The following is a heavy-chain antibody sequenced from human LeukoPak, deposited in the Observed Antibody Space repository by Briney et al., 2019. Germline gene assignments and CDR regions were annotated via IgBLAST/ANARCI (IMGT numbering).Heavy chain of an antibody. CDR3: ARDPGAYYDFWSGYWAFDI. D-gene: IGHD3-3*01. CDR2: IIPIFGTA. CDR1: GGTFSSYA. Sequence: SVKVSCKASGGTFSSYAISWVRQAPEQGLEWMGGIIPIFGTANYAQKFQGRVTMTTDTSTSTAYMELRSLRSDDTAVYYCARDPGAYYDFWSGYWAFDIWGQGTMVTVSS. V-gene: IGHV1-69*05. J-gene: IGHJ3*02.